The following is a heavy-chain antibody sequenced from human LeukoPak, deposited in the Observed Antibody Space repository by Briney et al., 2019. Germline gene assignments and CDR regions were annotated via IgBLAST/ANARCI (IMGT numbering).Heavy chain of an antibody. V-gene: IGHV3-33*06. J-gene: IGHJ6*02. CDR2: IWVDGSNK. D-gene: IGHD3-10*01. Sequence: GGSLRLSCAASGFTFSSYGMHWVRQAPGKGLEWVAVIWVDGSNKYYADSVKGRFTISRDNSKNTLYLQMSSLRGEDTAVYYCAKNYESGRGVPYGMDVWGQGTTVTVSS. CDR3: AKNYESGRGVPYGMDV. CDR1: GFTFSSYG.